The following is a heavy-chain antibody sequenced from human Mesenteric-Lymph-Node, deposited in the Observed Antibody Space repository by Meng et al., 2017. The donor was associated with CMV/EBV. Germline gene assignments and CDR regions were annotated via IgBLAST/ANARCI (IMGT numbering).Heavy chain of an antibody. CDR1: GGTFSSYA. CDR2: IIPIFGTA. Sequence: KVSCKASGGTFSSYAISWVRQAPGQGLEGMGGIIPIFGTANYAQKFQGRVTITADKSTSTAYMELSSLRSEDTAVYYCARSSSSWYAYWGQGTLVTVSS. CDR3: ARSSSSWYAY. D-gene: IGHD6-13*01. V-gene: IGHV1-69*06. J-gene: IGHJ4*02.